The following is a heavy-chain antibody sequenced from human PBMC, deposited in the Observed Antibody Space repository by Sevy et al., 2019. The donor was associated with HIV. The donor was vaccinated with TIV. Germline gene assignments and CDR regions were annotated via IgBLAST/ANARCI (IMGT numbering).Heavy chain of an antibody. CDR2: IYSSSST. J-gene: IGHJ4*02. CDR1: GFTVSSNY. CDR3: AREVICRSGSASSGDY. Sequence: GGSLRLSCAASGFTVSSNYMSWVRQAPGKGMEWDSDIYSSSSTYYADSVKGRLTISRDNSKNTLYLQMNSLRAGDTAVYYSAREVICRSGSASSGDYCGQGTLVTVSS. D-gene: IGHD1-26*01. V-gene: IGHV3-53*01.